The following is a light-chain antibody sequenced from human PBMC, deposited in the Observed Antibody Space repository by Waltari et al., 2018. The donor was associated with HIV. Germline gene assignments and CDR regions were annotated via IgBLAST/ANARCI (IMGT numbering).Light chain of an antibody. CDR3: LQYDDLPLT. J-gene: IGKJ4*01. Sequence: DIQMTQSPSSLSASVVDRVTIPCQACQHIATNLNWFQQKPGKAPNRLIYDVSKLETGVPSRFTGGGSGATFTFTITSLRPEDIATYYCLQYDDLPLTFGGGTKVELK. CDR2: DVS. CDR1: QHIATN. V-gene: IGKV1-33*01.